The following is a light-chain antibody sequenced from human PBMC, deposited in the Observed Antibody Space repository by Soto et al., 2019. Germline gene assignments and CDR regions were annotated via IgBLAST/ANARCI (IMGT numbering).Light chain of an antibody. CDR1: QSVSSS. CDR2: AAS. V-gene: IGKV3-11*01. CDR3: QQQSNRPPVT. J-gene: IGKJ1*01. Sequence: ELLLTQSPAPLSLSPGDSATLSCRASQSVSSSLAWYQQNPGQAHRLLIYAASKRATGSPHRFISSGACTNYSLTTSRRVPEDYSAYYYQQQSNRPPVTFGQGTKVDIK.